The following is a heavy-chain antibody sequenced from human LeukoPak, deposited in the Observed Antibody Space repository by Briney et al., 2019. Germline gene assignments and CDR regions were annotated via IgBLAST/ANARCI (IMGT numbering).Heavy chain of an antibody. CDR1: GGTFSSYA. J-gene: IGHJ4*02. V-gene: IGHV1-69*01. CDR2: NIPIFGTA. D-gene: IGHD4-23*01. CDR3: AKASTVVTPFDH. Sequence: SVQVSCKACGGTFSSYAFSWVRQAPAQGREWMGGNIPIFGTASYAQKFQGRVTITADESTSTAYMELSSLRSEDTAVYYCAKASTVVTPFDHGGQGTRVTVSS.